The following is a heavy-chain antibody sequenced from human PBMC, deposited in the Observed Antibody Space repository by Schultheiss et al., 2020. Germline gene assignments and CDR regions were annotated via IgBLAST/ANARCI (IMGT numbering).Heavy chain of an antibody. CDR3: ATYAGSSSSGAAFDI. CDR1: GASISSGYNY. Sequence: SETLSLTCTVSGASISSGYNYWSWIRQPAGKGLEWIGHFCTSGSTYYNPSLKSRVTISVDTSTNQFSMKMSSVTAADTAVYYCATYAGSSSSGAAFDIWGQGTMVTVSS. J-gene: IGHJ3*02. CDR2: FCTSGST. D-gene: IGHD6-6*01. V-gene: IGHV4-61*09.